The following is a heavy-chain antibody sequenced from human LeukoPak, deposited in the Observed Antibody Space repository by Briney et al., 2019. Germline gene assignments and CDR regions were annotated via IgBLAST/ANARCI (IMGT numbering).Heavy chain of an antibody. CDR1: GGSFSGYY. CDR2: INHSGST. Sequence: SETLSLTCAVYGGSFSGYYWSWIRQPPGKGLEWIGEINHSGSTNYNPSLKSRVTISVDTSKNQFSLKLSSVTAADTAVYYCARLRYCSSTSCYYYYYYYMDVWGKGTTVTISS. J-gene: IGHJ6*03. CDR3: ARLRYCSSTSCYYYYYYYMDV. D-gene: IGHD2-2*01. V-gene: IGHV4-34*01.